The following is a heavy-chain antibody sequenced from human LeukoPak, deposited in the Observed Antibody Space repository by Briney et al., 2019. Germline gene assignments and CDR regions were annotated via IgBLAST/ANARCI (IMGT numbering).Heavy chain of an antibody. J-gene: IGHJ4*02. CDR3: ARRNSGWYPQIDY. D-gene: IGHD6-19*01. Sequence: SETLSLTCTVSGGSISSSSYYWGWIRQPPGKGLEWIGSIYYSGSTYYNPSLKSRVTISVDTSKNQFSLKLSSVTAADTAVYYCARRNSGWYPQIDYWGQGTLVTVSS. CDR2: IYYSGST. CDR1: GGSISSSSYY. V-gene: IGHV4-39*07.